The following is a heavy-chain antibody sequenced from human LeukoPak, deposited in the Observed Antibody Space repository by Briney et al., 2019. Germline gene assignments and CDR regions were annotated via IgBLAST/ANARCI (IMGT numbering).Heavy chain of an antibody. D-gene: IGHD3-10*01. V-gene: IGHV3-23*01. CDR1: GFTLYNDG. Sequence: GGSLRLSPAPSGFTLYNDGMNWVRQAPGKGLGWGSNNRGRGGSTYYAESVKGRFPLPRGKSKKTLCLQMNSLRAEDTAVYYCAKYLCWFGELSDCDYWGQGTLVTVSS. CDR2: NRGRGGST. CDR3: AKYLCWFGELSDCDY. J-gene: IGHJ4*02.